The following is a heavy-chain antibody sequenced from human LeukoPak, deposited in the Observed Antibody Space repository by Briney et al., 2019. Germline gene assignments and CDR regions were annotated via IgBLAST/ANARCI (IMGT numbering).Heavy chain of an antibody. Sequence: GGSLRLSCAASGFTFSDYYMSWIRQAPGKGLEWVSYISSSGSTIYYADSVKGRFTISRDNAKNSLYLQMNSLRAEDTAVYYCAKDSSAGSNPYFDYWGQGTLVTVSS. CDR1: GFTFSDYY. CDR2: ISSSGSTI. CDR3: AKDSSAGSNPYFDY. D-gene: IGHD6-13*01. V-gene: IGHV3-11*04. J-gene: IGHJ4*02.